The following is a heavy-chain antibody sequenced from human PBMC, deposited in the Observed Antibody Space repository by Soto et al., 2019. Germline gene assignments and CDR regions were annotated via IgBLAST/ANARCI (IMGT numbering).Heavy chain of an antibody. J-gene: IGHJ3*01. CDR1: GFTFSNYA. CDR2: ITAAGTT. D-gene: IGHD1-7*01. Sequence: EVKVLDSGGGLVQPGGSLRLSCATSGFTFSNYAMSWVRKPPGKGLEWVSHITAAGTTNYADSVKGRFTISRDSSSNTVFLQMNSLRAEDTALYFCAKCFQMYWNYDAFHVWGRGTMVTVSS. V-gene: IGHV3-23*01. CDR3: AKCFQMYWNYDAFHV.